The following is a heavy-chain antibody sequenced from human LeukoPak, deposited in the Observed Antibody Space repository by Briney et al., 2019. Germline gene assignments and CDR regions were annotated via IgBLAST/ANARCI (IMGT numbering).Heavy chain of an antibody. J-gene: IGHJ4*02. CDR1: GGSFSGYY. CDR2: INHSGST. D-gene: IGHD5-18*01. V-gene: IGHV4-34*01. Sequence: PSETLSLTCAVYGGSFSGYYWSWIRQPPGKGLEWIGEINHSGSTNYNPSLKSRVTISVDTSKNQFSLKLSSVTAADTAVYCCARDIGYPDYWGQGTLVTVSS. CDR3: ARDIGYPDY.